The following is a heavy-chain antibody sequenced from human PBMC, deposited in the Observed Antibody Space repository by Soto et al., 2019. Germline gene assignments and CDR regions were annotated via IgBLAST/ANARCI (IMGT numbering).Heavy chain of an antibody. CDR1: GGSISSSSYY. V-gene: IGHV4-39*01. CDR2: IYYSGST. J-gene: IGHJ6*02. D-gene: IGHD3-10*01. CDR3: ASSMVRGAPLLYYHYGMDV. Sequence: PSETLSLTCTVSGGSISSSSYYWGWIRQPPGKGLEWIGSIYYSGSTYYNPSLKSRVTISVDTSKNQFSLKLSSVTAADTAVYYCASSMVRGAPLLYYHYGMDVWGQGTTVTVSS.